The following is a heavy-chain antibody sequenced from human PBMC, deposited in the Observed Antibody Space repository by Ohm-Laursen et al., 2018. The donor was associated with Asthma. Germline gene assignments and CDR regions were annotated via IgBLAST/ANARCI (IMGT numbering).Heavy chain of an antibody. Sequence: SLRLSCAASGFTFSDYYMSWIRQAPGKGLEWVAYISGSASTTYYAASVKGRFTISRDNAKNSLYLQMNSLRAEDTAVYYCARRYSCSSLSSFDPWGQGTLVTVSS. CDR2: ISGSASTT. CDR1: GFTFSDYY. CDR3: ARRYSCSSLSSFDP. V-gene: IGHV3-11*01. J-gene: IGHJ5*02. D-gene: IGHD6-6*01.